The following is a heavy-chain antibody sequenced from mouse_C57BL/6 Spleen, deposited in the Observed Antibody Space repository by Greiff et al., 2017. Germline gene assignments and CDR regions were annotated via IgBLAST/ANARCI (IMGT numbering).Heavy chain of an antibody. J-gene: IGHJ4*01. CDR3: ARRSNDYAYAMDY. V-gene: IGHV1-55*01. CDR2: IYPGSGST. CDR1: GYTFTSYW. Sequence: QVQLQQPGAELVKPGASVKMSCKASGYTFTSYWITWVKQRPGQGLEWIGDIYPGSGSTNYNEKFKSKATLTVDTSSSTAYMQLSSLTSEDSAVYYCARRSNDYAYAMDYWGQGTSVTVSS. D-gene: IGHD2-4*01.